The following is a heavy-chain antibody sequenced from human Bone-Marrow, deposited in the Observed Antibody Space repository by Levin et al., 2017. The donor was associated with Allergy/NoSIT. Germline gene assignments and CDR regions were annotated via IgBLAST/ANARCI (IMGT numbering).Heavy chain of an antibody. Sequence: SETLSLTCTVSGGSISSGDFYWGWIRQPPGKGLEWIGYIYHSGNTYYNPSLTRRATISVDTYKNQFSLKLDSVTAADTPVYYCSRAQDHDCGVYGGLDFWGQGARVTVSS. D-gene: IGHD4-17*01. CDR2: IYHSGNT. CDR3: SRAQDHDCGVYGGLDF. J-gene: IGHJ4*02. CDR1: GGSISSGDFY. V-gene: IGHV4-30-4*01.